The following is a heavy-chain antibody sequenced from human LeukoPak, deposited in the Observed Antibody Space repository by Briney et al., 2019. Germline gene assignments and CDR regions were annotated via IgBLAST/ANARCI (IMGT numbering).Heavy chain of an antibody. CDR3: ARSPTSWYFDY. J-gene: IGHJ4*02. V-gene: IGHV3-23*01. Sequence: GGSLRLSCAASGLTFSSYAMSWIRQAPGKGLEWVSGISGSGGSTYYADSVKGRFTISRDNSKNTLYLQMNSLRPEDTSVYYCARSPTSWYFDYWGQGTLVTVSS. D-gene: IGHD2-2*01. CDR1: GLTFSSYA. CDR2: ISGSGGST.